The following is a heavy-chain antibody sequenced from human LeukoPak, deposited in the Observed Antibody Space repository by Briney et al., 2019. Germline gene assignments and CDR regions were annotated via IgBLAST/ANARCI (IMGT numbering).Heavy chain of an antibody. CDR1: GGSISSSSYY. Sequence: PSETLSLACTVSGGSISSSSYYWSWIRQSPGKGLEWIGYIYYSGSTNYNPSLKSRVTILVDTSKNQFSLKLHSVTAADTAVYYCARGSVLLWFGEWGQGTLVTVSS. CDR3: ARGSVLLWFGE. CDR2: IYYSGST. J-gene: IGHJ4*02. V-gene: IGHV4-61*01. D-gene: IGHD3-10*01.